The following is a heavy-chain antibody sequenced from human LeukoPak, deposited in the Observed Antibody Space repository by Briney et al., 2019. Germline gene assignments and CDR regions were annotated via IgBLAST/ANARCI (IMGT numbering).Heavy chain of an antibody. CDR2: IYHSGST. CDR3: ARDQPEGYFDY. Sequence: SETLSLTCAVSGGSISSGGYSWSWIRQPPGKGLEWIGYIYHSGSTYYNPSLKSRVTISVDRSKNQFSLKLSSVTAADTVVYYCARDQPEGYFDYWGQGTLVTVSS. V-gene: IGHV4-30-2*01. J-gene: IGHJ4*02. CDR1: GGSISSGGYS.